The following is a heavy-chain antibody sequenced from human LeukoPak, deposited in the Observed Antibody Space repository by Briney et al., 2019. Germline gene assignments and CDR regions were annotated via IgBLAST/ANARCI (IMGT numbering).Heavy chain of an antibody. CDR2: IGASGDSI. J-gene: IGHJ4*02. CDR3: AKIPDVSDY. V-gene: IGHV3-23*01. Sequence: GVLRLSCAVSGFTFSSYAMIWVRQAPGRGLVGVSSIGASGDSIYYTDSVKGRFTISRDNSKNTLYLQMSSLRVEDTAVYYCAKIPDVSDYWGQGTLVTVSS. CDR1: GFTFSSYA.